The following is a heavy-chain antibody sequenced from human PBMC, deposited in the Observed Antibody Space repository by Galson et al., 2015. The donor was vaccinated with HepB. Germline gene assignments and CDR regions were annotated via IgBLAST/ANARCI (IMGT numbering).Heavy chain of an antibody. V-gene: IGHV4-39*01. J-gene: IGHJ4*02. CDR1: GASINSIKYS. CDR2: MYHHGTT. CDR3: ARHKGGHTTPFDD. Sequence: SETLSLTCSVSGASINSIKYSWGWIRQPPGKGLEWVGSMYHHGTTFYNPSLESRGTISGDTPKNQFSLNLRSVSAADTAVYYCARHKGGHTTPFDDWGPGTLVTVSS. D-gene: IGHD1-1*01.